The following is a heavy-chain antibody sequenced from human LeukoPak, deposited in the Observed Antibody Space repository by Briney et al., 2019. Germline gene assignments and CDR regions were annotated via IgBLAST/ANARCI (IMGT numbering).Heavy chain of an antibody. V-gene: IGHV4-39*01. CDR3: ARLVSDSSGYYNFDY. Sequence: PSETLSLTCTVSGGSISSSSYAWGWIRQPPGKGLEWIGSMYYSGSTHHNPSLKSRVTVSVGTSKNQFSLKLSSVTAADTAVYYCARLVSDSSGYYNFDYWGQGTLVTVSS. J-gene: IGHJ4*02. CDR2: MYYSGST. D-gene: IGHD3-22*01. CDR1: GGSISSSSYA.